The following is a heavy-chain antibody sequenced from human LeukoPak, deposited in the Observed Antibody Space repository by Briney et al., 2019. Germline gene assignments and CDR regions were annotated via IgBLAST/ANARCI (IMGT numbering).Heavy chain of an antibody. CDR2: INHSGST. J-gene: IGHJ4*02. D-gene: IGHD5-24*01. Sequence: SETLTLTCAVYGGSFSGYYWSWIRQPLGKGLEWIGEINHSGSTNYNPSLKSRGTISVDTSKNQFSLKLSSVTAADTAVYYCARLIEMATIPDYWGQGTLVTVSS. CDR1: GGSFSGYY. V-gene: IGHV4-34*01. CDR3: ARLIEMATIPDY.